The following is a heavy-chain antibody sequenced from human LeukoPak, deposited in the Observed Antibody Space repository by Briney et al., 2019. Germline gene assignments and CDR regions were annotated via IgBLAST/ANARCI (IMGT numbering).Heavy chain of an antibody. CDR1: GYSISSGYY. Sequence: SETLSLTCTVSGYSISSGYYWGWIRQPPGKGLEWIGSIYHSGSTYYKPSLKSRVTISVDTSKNQFSLKLSSVTAADTAVYYCANQWLGAHYYYMDVWGKGTTVTISS. CDR3: ANQWLGAHYYYMDV. J-gene: IGHJ6*03. V-gene: IGHV4-38-2*02. CDR2: IYHSGST. D-gene: IGHD6-19*01.